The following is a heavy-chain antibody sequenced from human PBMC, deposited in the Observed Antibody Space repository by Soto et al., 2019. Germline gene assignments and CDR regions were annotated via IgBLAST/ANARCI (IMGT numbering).Heavy chain of an antibody. CDR3: ARRYGDYFDY. D-gene: IGHD4-17*01. CDR2: IYYSWST. CDR1: GGSISSYY. Sequence: QVQLQESGPGLVKPSETLSLTCTVSGGSISSYYWSWIRQPPGKGLEWIGYIYYSWSTNYNPSLKSRVTISVDTSKNQFSLKLSSVTAADTAVYYCARRYGDYFDYWGQGTLVTVSS. J-gene: IGHJ4*02. V-gene: IGHV4-59*08.